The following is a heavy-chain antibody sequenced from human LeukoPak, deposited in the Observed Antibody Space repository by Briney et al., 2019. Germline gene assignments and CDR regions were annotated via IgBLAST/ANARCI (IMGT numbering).Heavy chain of an antibody. CDR3: ARHLSGVTGYTYGRGIDY. D-gene: IGHD5-18*01. V-gene: IGHV3-23*01. CDR1: RFTFSSYA. J-gene: IGHJ4*02. Sequence: GGSLRLSCAASRFTFSSYAMSWVRQAPGKWLEWVSVFTGSGDNTYYADSVKGRFTISRDSAKTSLYLQMISLRAEDTAVYYCARHLSGVTGYTYGRGIDYWGQGTLVTVSS. CDR2: FTGSGDNT.